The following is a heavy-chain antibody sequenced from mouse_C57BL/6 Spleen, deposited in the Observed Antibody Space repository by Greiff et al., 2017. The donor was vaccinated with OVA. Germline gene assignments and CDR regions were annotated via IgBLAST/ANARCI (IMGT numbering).Heavy chain of an antibody. V-gene: IGHV5-16*01. CDR3: ARVDYYGSSSFAY. D-gene: IGHD1-1*01. J-gene: IGHJ3*01. CDR1: GFTFSDYY. CDR2: INYDGSST. Sequence: EVQLVESEGGLVQPGRSLKLSCTASGFTFSDYYMAWVRQVPEKGLEWVANINYDGSSTYYLDSLKSRFIISRDNAKNILYLQMSSLKSEDTATYYCARVDYYGSSSFAYWGQGTLVTVSA.